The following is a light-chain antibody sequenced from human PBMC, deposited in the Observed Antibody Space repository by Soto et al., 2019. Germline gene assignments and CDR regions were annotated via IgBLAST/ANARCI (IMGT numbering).Light chain of an antibody. CDR3: ATWDDSLKGYV. J-gene: IGLJ1*01. Sequence: QSVLTQPPSASGTPGQRVTISCPGSSSNVGSNTVSWYQQLPGTAPKLLIHSNNQRPSGVPDRFSGSKSGTSASLAISGLQSDDEADYYCATWDDSLKGYVFGTGTKLTVL. CDR1: SSNVGSNT. CDR2: SNN. V-gene: IGLV1-44*01.